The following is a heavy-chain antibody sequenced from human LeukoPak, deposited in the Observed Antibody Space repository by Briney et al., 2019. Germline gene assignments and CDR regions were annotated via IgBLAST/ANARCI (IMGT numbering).Heavy chain of an antibody. CDR1: GYNFVGYY. CDR3: ASNGYSYGYGGDY. Sequence: ASVKVSCKASGYNFVGYYIHWVRQAPGQGLEWMGRINTNTGNPTYAQGFTGRFVFSLDTSVSTAYLQISSLKAEDTAVYYCASNGYSYGYGGDYWGQGTLVTVSS. J-gene: IGHJ4*02. CDR2: INTNTGNP. D-gene: IGHD5-18*01. V-gene: IGHV7-4-1*02.